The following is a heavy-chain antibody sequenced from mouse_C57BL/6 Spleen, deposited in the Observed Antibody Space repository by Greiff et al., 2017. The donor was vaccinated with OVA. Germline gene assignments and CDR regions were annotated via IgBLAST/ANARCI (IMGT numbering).Heavy chain of an antibody. J-gene: IGHJ4*01. CDR1: GYTFTSYW. V-gene: IGHV1-72*01. Sequence: QVQLKQPGAELVKPGASVKLSCKASGYTFTSYWMHWVKQRPGRGLEWIGRIDPNSGGTKYNEKFKSKATLTVDKPSSTAYMQLSSLTSEDSAVYYCARLWDYEGNYYAMDYWGQGTSVTVSS. CDR2: IDPNSGGT. CDR3: ARLWDYEGNYYAMDY. D-gene: IGHD2-4*01.